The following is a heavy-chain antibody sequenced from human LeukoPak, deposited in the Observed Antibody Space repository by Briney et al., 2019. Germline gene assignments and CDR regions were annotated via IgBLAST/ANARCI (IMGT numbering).Heavy chain of an antibody. CDR3: ARNMVRGVITYYYYGMDV. CDR2: IYYSGST. D-gene: IGHD3-10*01. Sequence: SETLSLTCTVSGGSISSSSYYWGWIRQPPGKGLEWIGSIYYSGSTYYNPSLKSRVTISVDTSKNQFSLKLSSVTAADTAVYYCARNMVRGVITYYYYGMDVWGQGTTVTVSS. CDR1: GGSISSSSYY. J-gene: IGHJ6*02. V-gene: IGHV4-39*07.